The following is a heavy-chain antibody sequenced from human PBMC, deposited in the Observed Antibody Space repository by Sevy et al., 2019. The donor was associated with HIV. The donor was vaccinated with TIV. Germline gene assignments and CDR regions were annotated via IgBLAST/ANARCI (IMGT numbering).Heavy chain of an antibody. V-gene: IGHV5-51*01. CDR3: VRVVAGEGHLDY. D-gene: IGHD2-15*01. CDR1: GNSFTNNW. Sequence: GESLKISCRGSGNSFTNNWIGWVRQMPGKALDWMGVIFPGNSDTRYSPSLQSQVTISADESITTAYLHWNSLRASDTAIYYCVRVVAGEGHLDYWGQGTLVTVSS. CDR2: IFPGNSDT. J-gene: IGHJ4*02.